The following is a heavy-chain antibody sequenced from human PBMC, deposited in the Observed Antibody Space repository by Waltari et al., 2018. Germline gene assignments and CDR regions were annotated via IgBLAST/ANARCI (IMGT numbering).Heavy chain of an antibody. Sequence: QVQLQESGPGLVRPSDTLSLTYTVYGGPGSSLYWGWFRQPPGKGLEWIGHIYDSGTTNLNPSLKNRVSISADTLKNQFSLTLYSVTAADTAVYYCAREGGNSVYADFRYFDYWGQGILVTASS. J-gene: IGHJ4*02. D-gene: IGHD5-12*01. CDR1: GGPGSSLY. CDR3: AREGGNSVYADFRYFDY. CDR2: IYDSGTT. V-gene: IGHV4-59*02.